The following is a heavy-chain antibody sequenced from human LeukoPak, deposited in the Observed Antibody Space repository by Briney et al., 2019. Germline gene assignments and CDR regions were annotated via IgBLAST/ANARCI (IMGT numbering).Heavy chain of an antibody. CDR2: IIPILGIA. J-gene: IGHJ4*02. V-gene: IGHV1-69*04. CDR1: GGTFSSYA. Sequence: SVKVSCKASGGTFSSYAISWVRQAPGQGLEWMGRIIPILGIANYAQKFQGRVTITADKSTSTAYMELSRLRSDDTAVYYCARGAWEMATNHYWGQGTLVTVSS. D-gene: IGHD5-24*01. CDR3: ARGAWEMATNHY.